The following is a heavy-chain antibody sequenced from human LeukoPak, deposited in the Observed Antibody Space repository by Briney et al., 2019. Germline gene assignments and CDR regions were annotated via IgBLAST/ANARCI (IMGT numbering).Heavy chain of an antibody. V-gene: IGHV3-21*01. J-gene: IGHJ3*02. CDR3: ARSTRRQNDAFDI. Sequence: PGGSPRLSCAASGFTFSSYSVNWVRQAPGKGLEWVSSISERSSYIYYADSMKGRFTISRDNAKNSLYLQMNSLRAEDTAVYYCARSTRRQNDAFDIWGQGTVVTVSS. CDR2: ISERSSYI. CDR1: GFTFSSYS.